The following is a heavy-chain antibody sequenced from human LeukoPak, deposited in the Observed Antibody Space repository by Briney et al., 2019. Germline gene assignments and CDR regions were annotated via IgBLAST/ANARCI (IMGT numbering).Heavy chain of an antibody. J-gene: IGHJ4*02. Sequence: PGGSLRLSCAASGFTFSNYWMSWVRQAPGKGLEWVSAIRGSGDRTYYADSVKGRFTISRDNSKNTLYLQMNSLRVEDTAVYYCARDLVNGGSYYDYWGQGTLVTVSS. CDR3: ARDLVNGGSYYDY. V-gene: IGHV3-23*01. CDR2: IRGSGDRT. CDR1: GFTFSNYW. D-gene: IGHD1-26*01.